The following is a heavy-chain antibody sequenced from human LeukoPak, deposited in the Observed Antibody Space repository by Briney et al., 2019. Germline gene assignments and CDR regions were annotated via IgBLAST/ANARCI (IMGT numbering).Heavy chain of an antibody. CDR1: GYTFTSYD. CDR3: ARSRDGYNLVDY. Sequence: ASVKVSCKASGYTFTSYDINWVRQATGQGLEWMGWMNPNSGNTGYAQKFQGRVTMTRNTSISTAYMELSSLRSEDTAVYYCARSRDGYNLVDYWGQGTLVTVSS. CDR2: MNPNSGNT. D-gene: IGHD5-12*01. J-gene: IGHJ4*02. V-gene: IGHV1-8*01.